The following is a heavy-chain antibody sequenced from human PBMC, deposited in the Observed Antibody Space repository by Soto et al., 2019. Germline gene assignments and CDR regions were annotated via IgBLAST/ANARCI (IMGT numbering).Heavy chain of an antibody. Sequence: ASVKVSCKASGYTFTGYYMHWVRQAPGQGLEWMGWINPYSGGTNYAQKFQGWVTMTRDTSMSTAYMELRRLRSDDTAVYYCAREGSSGYYDLFDYWGQGTLVTVSS. CDR2: INPYSGGT. CDR1: GYTFTGYY. D-gene: IGHD3-22*01. CDR3: AREGSSGYYDLFDY. J-gene: IGHJ4*02. V-gene: IGHV1-2*04.